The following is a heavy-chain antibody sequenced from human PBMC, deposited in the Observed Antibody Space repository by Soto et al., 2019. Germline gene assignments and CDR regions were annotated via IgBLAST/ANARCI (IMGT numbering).Heavy chain of an antibody. Sequence: GSGPTLVNPTQTLTLTCTCSGLSLSTSGRRVSWIRQTPGKALERLERIDGDDDKFYSTSLKSRLTISKDTSKNQVVLTMTNMDPVDTATYYCARIRALYSGRYFDYWGQGTLVTVSS. CDR2: IDGDDDK. D-gene: IGHD5-12*01. CDR1: GLSLSTSGRR. V-gene: IGHV2-70*04. J-gene: IGHJ4*02. CDR3: ARIRALYSGRYFDY.